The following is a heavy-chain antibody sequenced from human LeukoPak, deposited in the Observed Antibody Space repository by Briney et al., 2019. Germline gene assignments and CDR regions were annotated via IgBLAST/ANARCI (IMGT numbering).Heavy chain of an antibody. J-gene: IGHJ4*02. CDR3: ARLSEYSHSSVHYLDY. Sequence: PSETLSLTCTVSGGSISSYYWSWIRQPAGKGLEWIGRIYSSGSTNYNPSLKSRVTMSVDTSRNQIFLRLSSVTAADTAVYYCARLSEYSHSSVHYLDYWGQGTLVSVSS. CDR1: GGSISSYY. V-gene: IGHV4-4*07. CDR2: IYSSGST. D-gene: IGHD3-22*01.